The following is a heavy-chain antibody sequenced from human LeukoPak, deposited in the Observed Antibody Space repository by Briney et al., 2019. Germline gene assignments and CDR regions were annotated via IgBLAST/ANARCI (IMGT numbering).Heavy chain of an antibody. CDR1: GYTFTSYG. Sequence: ASAKVSCKASGYTFTSYGISWVRQAPGQGLEWMGWISAYNGNTNYAQKLQGRVTMTTDTSTSTAYMELRSLRSDDTAVYYCARDLGHYYDSSGYLLDYWGQGTLVTVSS. D-gene: IGHD3-22*01. J-gene: IGHJ4*02. CDR2: ISAYNGNT. CDR3: ARDLGHYYDSSGYLLDY. V-gene: IGHV1-18*01.